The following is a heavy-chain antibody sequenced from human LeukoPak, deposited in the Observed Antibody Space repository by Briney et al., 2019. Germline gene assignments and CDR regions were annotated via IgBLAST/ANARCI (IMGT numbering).Heavy chain of an antibody. Sequence: GGSLRLSCAASGFTFSSYGMHWVRQTPGKGLEWVAFIRYDGSNKYYADSVKGRFTISRDNSKNTLYLQMNSLRAEDTAVYYCAKDQDSIGYIPIASSHWGQGTLVTVSS. D-gene: IGHD3-22*01. CDR1: GFTFSSYG. J-gene: IGHJ4*02. CDR3: AKDQDSIGYIPIASSH. V-gene: IGHV3-30*02. CDR2: IRYDGSNK.